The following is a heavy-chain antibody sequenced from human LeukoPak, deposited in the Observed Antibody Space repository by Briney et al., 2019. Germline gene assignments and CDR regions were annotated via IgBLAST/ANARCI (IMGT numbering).Heavy chain of an antibody. CDR2: IDHRGDT. D-gene: IGHD5-24*01. J-gene: IGHJ4*03. CDR3: ARGATISETGYFDF. V-gene: IGHV4-34*01. Sequence: PSETLSLTCAVYGRTFSRYYWSWIRQSPGKGLEWIAEIDHRGDTNYNPSVKSRVTISVDTSKNQFSLKVRSLSAADTAVYYCARGATISETGYFDFWGQGTLVTVSS. CDR1: GRTFSRYY.